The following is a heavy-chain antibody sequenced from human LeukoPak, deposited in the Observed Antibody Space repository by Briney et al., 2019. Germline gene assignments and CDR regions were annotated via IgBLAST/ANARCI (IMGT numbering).Heavy chain of an antibody. J-gene: IGHJ4*02. V-gene: IGHV4-59*01. Sequence: SETLSLTCTVSGGSISSYYWSWIRQPPGKGLEWIGYIYYSGSTNYNPSPKSRVTISVDTSKNQFSLKLSSVTAADTAVYYCAREYGDLFDYWGQGTLVTVSS. CDR3: AREYGDLFDY. CDR2: IYYSGST. D-gene: IGHD4-17*01. CDR1: GGSISSYY.